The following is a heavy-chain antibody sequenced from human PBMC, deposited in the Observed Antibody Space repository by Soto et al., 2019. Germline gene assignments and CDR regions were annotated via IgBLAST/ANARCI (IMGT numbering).Heavy chain of an antibody. J-gene: IGHJ4*02. CDR1: GFTFSSYG. V-gene: IGHV3-33*01. CDR2: IWYDGSNK. D-gene: IGHD4-17*01. Sequence: QVQLVESGGGVVQPGRSLRLSCAASGFTFSSYGMHWVRQAPGKGLEWVAVIWYDGSNKYYADSVKGRFTISRDNSKNTLYLQMTSLRAEDTAVYYCARGPYGDYAGIGLDYWGQGTLVTVSS. CDR3: ARGPYGDYAGIGLDY.